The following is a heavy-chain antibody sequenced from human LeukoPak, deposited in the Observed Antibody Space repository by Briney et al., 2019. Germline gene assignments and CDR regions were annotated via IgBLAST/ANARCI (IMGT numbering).Heavy chain of an antibody. V-gene: IGHV3-30*15. CDR1: GFTFSSYA. CDR3: ARDVRRYFDWLSD. Sequence: GGSLRLSCAASGFTFSSYAMHWVRQARGKGREGVAVISYDGSNKYYADSVKGRFTISRDNSKNTLYLQMSSLRAEDTAVYYCARDVRRYFDWLSDWGQGTLVTVAS. J-gene: IGHJ4*02. CDR2: ISYDGSNK. D-gene: IGHD3-9*01.